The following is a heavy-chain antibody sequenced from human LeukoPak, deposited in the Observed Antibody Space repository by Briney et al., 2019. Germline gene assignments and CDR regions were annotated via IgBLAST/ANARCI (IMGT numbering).Heavy chain of an antibody. J-gene: IGHJ4*02. CDR2: ISGDGVST. V-gene: IGHV3-43*02. CDR3: ARESGKFDY. CDR1: GLPIADFA. Sequence: GGSLRPSCVVSGLPIADFAMHWVRQAPGKGLEWVSLISGDGVSTFYADSVKGRFSISRDNSKNSLAREMNSLRTEDTAMYYCARESGKFDYGGQGTLVGVSS.